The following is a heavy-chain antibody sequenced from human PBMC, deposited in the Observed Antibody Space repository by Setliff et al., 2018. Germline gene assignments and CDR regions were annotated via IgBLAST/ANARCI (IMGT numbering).Heavy chain of an antibody. J-gene: IGHJ3*02. D-gene: IGHD6-25*01. CDR2: ISPNSIYI. V-gene: IGHV3-21*01. Sequence: LRLSCAASGFTFSTYSFHWVRQAPGKGLDWVSSISPNSIYIYYADSVKGRFTISRDNAKNSLYLQMNSLGAEDTAVYYCARSPANGGHDAFDIWGQGTMVTVSS. CDR1: GFTFSTYS. CDR3: ARSPANGGHDAFDI.